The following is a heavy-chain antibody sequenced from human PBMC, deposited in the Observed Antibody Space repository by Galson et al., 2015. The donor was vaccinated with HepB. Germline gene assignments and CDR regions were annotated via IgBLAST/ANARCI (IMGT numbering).Heavy chain of an antibody. CDR1: GFTFSSYW. Sequence: SLRLSCAASGFTFSSYWMSWVRQAPGKGLEWVANIKQDGSEKYYVDSVKGRFTISRDNSKNTMFLQMNSLRVEDTALYYCATPAFYTSPNYFDYWGQGTLVTVSP. V-gene: IGHV3-7*03. CDR2: IKQDGSEK. CDR3: ATPAFYTSPNYFDY. J-gene: IGHJ4*02. D-gene: IGHD3-16*01.